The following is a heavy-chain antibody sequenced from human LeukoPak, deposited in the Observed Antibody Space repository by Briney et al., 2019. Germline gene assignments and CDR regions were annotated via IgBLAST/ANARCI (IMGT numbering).Heavy chain of an antibody. J-gene: IGHJ6*03. CDR3: ARGLSGGLRLGDPNYYMDV. CDR2: IYTSGST. V-gene: IGHV4-61*02. D-gene: IGHD3-16*01. CDR1: GGSISSSSYY. Sequence: SQTLSLTCTVSGGSISSSSYYWGWIRQPAGKGLEWIGRIYTSGSTNYNPSLKSRVTISLDKSKHHFSLKLSSVTAPDTTAFYCARGLSGGLRLGDPNYYMDVWGKGTTVTVSS.